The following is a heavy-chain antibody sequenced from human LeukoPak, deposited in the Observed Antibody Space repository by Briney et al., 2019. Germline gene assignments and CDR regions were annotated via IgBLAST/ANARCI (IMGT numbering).Heavy chain of an antibody. J-gene: IGHJ4*02. CDR1: GFTFNSYT. CDR2: ISFDGSNK. Sequence: GGSLRLSCAASGFTFNSYTMHWVRQAPGKGLEWVAVISFDGSNKYYADSVKGRFTISRDNSKNTLYLQMNSLRPEDTAVYYCARDSPSVAAAGTLDYWGQGTLVTVSS. CDR3: ARDSPSVAAAGTLDY. V-gene: IGHV3-30*04. D-gene: IGHD6-13*01.